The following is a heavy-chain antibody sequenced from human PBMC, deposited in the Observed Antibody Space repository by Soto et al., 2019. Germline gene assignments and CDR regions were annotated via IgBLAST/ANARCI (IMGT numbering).Heavy chain of an antibody. Sequence: EVQLVESGGGLVQPGGSLRLSCAASGFTFSSYSMSWVRQAPGKGLEWVSYISSSSGTIYYADSVKGRFTISRDNAKNSLYLQMNSLRAEDTAVYYCTRVGGAVAGFRTPNSWGQGTLVTVSS. V-gene: IGHV3-48*01. CDR3: TRVGGAVAGFRTPNS. J-gene: IGHJ4*02. CDR2: ISSSSGTI. CDR1: GFTFSSYS. D-gene: IGHD6-19*01.